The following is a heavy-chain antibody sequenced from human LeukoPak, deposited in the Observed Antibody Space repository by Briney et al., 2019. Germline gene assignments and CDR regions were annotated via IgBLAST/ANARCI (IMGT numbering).Heavy chain of an antibody. CDR2: IYTSGST. V-gene: IGHV4-4*07. CDR1: GGSISSYY. Sequence: SETLSLTCTVSGGSISSYYWSWIRQPAGKGLEWIGRIYTSGSTNYNPSLKSRVTMSVDTSKNQFSLKLSSVTAADTAVYYCAGYLDGYNYFGFDYWGQGTLVTVSS. J-gene: IGHJ4*02. D-gene: IGHD5-24*01. CDR3: AGYLDGYNYFGFDY.